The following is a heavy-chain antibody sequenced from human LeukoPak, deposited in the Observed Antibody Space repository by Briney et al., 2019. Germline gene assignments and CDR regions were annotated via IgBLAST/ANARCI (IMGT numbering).Heavy chain of an antibody. D-gene: IGHD6-19*01. CDR1: GFTFSSYS. CDR3: ARRIAVAESLALAFDY. CDR2: ISSSSYI. J-gene: IGHJ4*02. Sequence: PGGSLRLSCAASGFTFSSYSMNWVRQAPGKGLEWVSSISSSSYIYYADSVKGRFTISRDSAKNSLYLQMNSLRAEDTAVYYCARRIAVAESLALAFDYWGQGTLVTVSS. V-gene: IGHV3-21*01.